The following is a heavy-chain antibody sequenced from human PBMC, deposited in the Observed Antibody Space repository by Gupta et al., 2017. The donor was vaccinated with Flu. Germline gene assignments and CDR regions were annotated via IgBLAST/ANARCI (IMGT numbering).Heavy chain of an antibody. D-gene: IGHD5-12*01. V-gene: IGHV3-30*01. Sequence: DSVQGRFTISRDNSKNTVYLQMNSLRLEDTAAYYCARADSGYPKTGIVDYWGQGTLVTVSS. CDR3: ARADSGYPKTGIVDY. J-gene: IGHJ4*02.